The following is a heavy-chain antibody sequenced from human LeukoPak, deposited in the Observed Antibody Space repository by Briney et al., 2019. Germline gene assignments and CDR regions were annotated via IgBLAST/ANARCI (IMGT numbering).Heavy chain of an antibody. CDR2: MNPNSGNT. J-gene: IGHJ4*02. V-gene: IGHV1-8*02. CDR3: ARISGSSWSDDY. Sequence: ASVKVSCKASGYTFTSYGISWVRQAPGQGLEWMGWMNPNSGNTGYAQKFQGRVTMTRNTSISTAYMELSSLRSEDTAVYYCARISGSSWSDDYWGQGTLVTVSS. CDR1: GYTFTSYG. D-gene: IGHD6-13*01.